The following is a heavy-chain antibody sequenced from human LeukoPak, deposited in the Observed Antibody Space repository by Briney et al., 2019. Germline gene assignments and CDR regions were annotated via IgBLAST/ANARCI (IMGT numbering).Heavy chain of an antibody. CDR1: GGSIRSSYYY. V-gene: IGHV4-39*01. J-gene: IGHJ4*02. Sequence: SETLSLTCTVSGGSIRSSYYYWGWIRQPPGKGLEWIGSIYDSGSTYYNPSLKSRVTISVDTSKNQFSLKLNSVTAADTAVYYCAKVGASGYTDYFDYWGQGTLVTVSS. CDR2: IYDSGST. CDR3: AKVGASGYTDYFDY. D-gene: IGHD3-10*01.